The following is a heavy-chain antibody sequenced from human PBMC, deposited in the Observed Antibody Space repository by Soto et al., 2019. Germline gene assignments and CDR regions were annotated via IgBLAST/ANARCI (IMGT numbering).Heavy chain of an antibody. CDR1: GFTFSDCG. CDR3: VKEQSSGYWRTADY. D-gene: IGHD6-25*01. J-gene: IGHJ4*02. V-gene: IGHV3-30*18. Sequence: QVQLVESGGGVVQPGRSLRLSCAASGFTFSDCGMHWVRQAPGKGLEWVAGVTYEETEIHYADSVRGRFTISRDNSKNMVYLQMDSLRVEDTAGDYCVKEQSSGYWRTADYWGQGTLITVSS. CDR2: VTYEETEI.